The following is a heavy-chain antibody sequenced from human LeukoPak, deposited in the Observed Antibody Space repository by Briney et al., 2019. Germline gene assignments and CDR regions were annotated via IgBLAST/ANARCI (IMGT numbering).Heavy chain of an antibody. CDR2: IYHSGST. V-gene: IGHV4-38-2*02. CDR3: ARVTGSSWYYSYYMDV. Sequence: SETLSLTCTVSGYSISSGYYWGWIRQPPGKGLEWIGSIYHSGSTYYNPSLKSRVTISADTSKNQFSLKLSSVTAADTAVSFCARVTGSSWYYSYYMDVWGKGTTVTVSS. CDR1: GYSISSGYY. J-gene: IGHJ6*03. D-gene: IGHD6-13*01.